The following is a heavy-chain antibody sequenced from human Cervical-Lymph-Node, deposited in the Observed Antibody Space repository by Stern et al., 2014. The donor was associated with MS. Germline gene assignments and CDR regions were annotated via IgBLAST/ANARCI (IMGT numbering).Heavy chain of an antibody. CDR2: IYYTGST. Sequence: VQLQESGPGLVKPSETLSLTCTVSGDSVSSGNCFWSWLRQPTGKGLEWIGYIYYTGSTNYNPSLKSRVTISSDTSKNQFSLRLSSVTAADTAVYYCGRASAYYYGLDVWGQGTPVTVSS. CDR3: GRASAYYYGLDV. J-gene: IGHJ6*02. CDR1: GDSVSSGNCF. V-gene: IGHV4-61*01. D-gene: IGHD3-10*01.